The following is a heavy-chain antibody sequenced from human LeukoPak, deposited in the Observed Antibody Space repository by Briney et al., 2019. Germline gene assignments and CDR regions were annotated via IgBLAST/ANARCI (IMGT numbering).Heavy chain of an antibody. CDR3: ARLSGVIVAAGAHSHYNWFEP. CDR1: GYILTSYR. J-gene: IGHJ5*02. CDR2: IYPCDSDT. D-gene: IGHD2/OR15-2a*01. Sequence: GESLNIYRKGSGYILTSYRLGWVRPVPGKGLEWVGIIYPCDSDTRYRPYLQGQVTISADKSISNACLQWSSLEASDAAMYYCARLSGVIVAAGAHSHYNWFEPWGEGTLVTVFS. V-gene: IGHV5-51*01.